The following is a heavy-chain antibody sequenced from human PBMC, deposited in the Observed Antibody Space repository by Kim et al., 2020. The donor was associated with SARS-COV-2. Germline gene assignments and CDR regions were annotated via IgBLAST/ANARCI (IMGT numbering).Heavy chain of an antibody. CDR2: ISGSGGST. V-gene: IGHV3-23*01. Sequence: GGSLRLSCAASGFTFSSYAMSWVRQAPGKGLEWVSAISGSGGSTYYADSVKGRFTISRDNSKNTLYLQMNSLRAEDTAVYYCAKGGAPPDRGSSGYSLRHYYGMDVWGQGTTVTVSS. J-gene: IGHJ6*02. D-gene: IGHD3-22*01. CDR1: GFTFSSYA. CDR3: AKGGAPPDRGSSGYSLRHYYGMDV.